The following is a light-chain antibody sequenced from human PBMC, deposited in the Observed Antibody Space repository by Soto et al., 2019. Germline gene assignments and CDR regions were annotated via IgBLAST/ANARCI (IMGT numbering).Light chain of an antibody. CDR2: AAS. J-gene: IGKJ1*01. V-gene: IGKV1-27*01. Sequence: GDRVTITCRASQGISNYLAWFQQKAGKVPKLLIYAASSLQSGVPSRFSGSGSGTDFTLTISGLQPEDVATYYCQKYNGGQWTFGQGTTGDIK. CDR3: QKYNGGQWT. CDR1: QGISNY.